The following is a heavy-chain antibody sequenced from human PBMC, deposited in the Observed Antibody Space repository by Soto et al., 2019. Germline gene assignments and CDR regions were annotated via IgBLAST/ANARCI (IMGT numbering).Heavy chain of an antibody. V-gene: IGHV3-30*18. CDR1: GFTFSNFG. Sequence: QVQLVESGGGVVQPGRSLRLSCAASGFTFSNFGMHWVRQAPGKGLEWVAAILYDGSNTYYADSVKGRFTISRDNSKNTLYLEMNSLRAEDTAVYHCAKSRDGYSFYYFYGMDVRGQGTTVTVSS. D-gene: IGHD4-4*01. CDR2: ILYDGSNT. CDR3: AKSRDGYSFYYFYGMDV. J-gene: IGHJ6*02.